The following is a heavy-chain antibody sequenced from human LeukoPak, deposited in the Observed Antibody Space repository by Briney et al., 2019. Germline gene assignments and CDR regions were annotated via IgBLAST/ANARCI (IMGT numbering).Heavy chain of an antibody. V-gene: IGHV5-51*01. CDR1: GYSFTTYW. Sequence: HGESLKISCKGSGYSFTTYWIAWVRLMPGKGLEWMGIIYTSDSDTSYSPYFQGQVTMSAAKSISTAYLQSSSLRASDSAMYYCARQYCSGGSCYGAFDIWGQGTMVTVSS. D-gene: IGHD2-15*01. J-gene: IGHJ3*02. CDR3: ARQYCSGGSCYGAFDI. CDR2: IYTSDSDT.